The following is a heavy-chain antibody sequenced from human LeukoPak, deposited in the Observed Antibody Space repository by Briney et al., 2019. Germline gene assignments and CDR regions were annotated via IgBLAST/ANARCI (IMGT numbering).Heavy chain of an antibody. D-gene: IGHD1-26*01. Sequence: PGGSLRLSCAASGFTFSTYYMNWVRQAPGKGLEWVSVIYSGGSTYYADSVKGRFTISRDSSKNTLYLQMNGLRAEDTAVYYCAKVAEVGATGYYYYMDVWGKGTTVTISS. J-gene: IGHJ6*03. CDR3: AKVAEVGATGYYYYMDV. CDR1: GFTFSTYY. CDR2: IYSGGST. V-gene: IGHV3-66*01.